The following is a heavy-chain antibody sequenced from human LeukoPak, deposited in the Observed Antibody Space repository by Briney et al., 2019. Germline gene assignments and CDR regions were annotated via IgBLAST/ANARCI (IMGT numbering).Heavy chain of an antibody. D-gene: IGHD1-26*01. CDR1: GFTFSSYA. Sequence: GGSLRLSSAASGFTFSSYAMSWVRQAPGKGLEWVSAISGSGGSTYYADSVKGRFTISRDNSKNTLYLQMNSLRAEDTAVYYCAKGTPGRQWELLRFDAFDIWGQGTMVTVSS. CDR3: AKGTPGRQWELLRFDAFDI. J-gene: IGHJ3*02. V-gene: IGHV3-23*01. CDR2: ISGSGGST.